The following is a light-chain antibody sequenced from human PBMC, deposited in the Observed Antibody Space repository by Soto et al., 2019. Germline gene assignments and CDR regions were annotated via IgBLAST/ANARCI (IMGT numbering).Light chain of an antibody. V-gene: IGKV3-15*01. CDR3: QQYTNWPPWT. J-gene: IGKJ1*01. CDR2: GAS. CDR1: QSVSTN. Sequence: EIVMTQSPATLSVSPGERATLSCRASQSVSTNLAWYQQKPGQAPRLLIYGASTRATGIPARFSGSGSGTEFTLTISRLXSEDFAVYYCQQYTNWPPWTFGQGTKVDIK.